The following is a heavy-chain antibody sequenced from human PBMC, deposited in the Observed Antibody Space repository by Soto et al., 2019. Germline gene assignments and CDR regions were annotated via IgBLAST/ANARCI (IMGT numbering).Heavy chain of an antibody. J-gene: IGHJ4*02. Sequence: QLQLQESGPGLVKPSETLSLTCTVSGGSISSSSYYWGWIRQPRGKGLEWIGSIYYSGSTYYNPSLKSRVTISVDTSKNQFSLKLSSVTAADTAVYYCASPPSVWGSTNWGQGTLVTVSS. CDR1: GGSISSSSYY. D-gene: IGHD3-16*01. CDR2: IYYSGST. V-gene: IGHV4-39*01. CDR3: ASPPSVWGSTN.